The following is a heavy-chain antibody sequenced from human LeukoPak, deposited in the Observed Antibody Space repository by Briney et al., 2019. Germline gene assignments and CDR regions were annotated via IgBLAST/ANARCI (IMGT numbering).Heavy chain of an antibody. J-gene: IGHJ4*02. CDR1: GGTFSSYA. V-gene: IGHV1-69*04. CDR2: IIPILGIA. CDR3: AREAVVAVAGTMRPFDY. Sequence: SVKVSCKASGGTFSSYAISWVRQAPGQGLEWMGRIIPILGIANYAQKFQGRVTITADKSTSTAYMELSSLRSEDTAVYYCAREAVVAVAGTMRPFDYWGQGTLVTVSS. D-gene: IGHD6-19*01.